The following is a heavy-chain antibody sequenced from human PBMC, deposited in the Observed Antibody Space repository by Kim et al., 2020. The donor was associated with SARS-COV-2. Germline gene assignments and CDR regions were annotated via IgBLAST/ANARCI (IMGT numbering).Heavy chain of an antibody. CDR2: ISWNSGSI. V-gene: IGHV3-9*01. CDR1: GFTFDDYA. Sequence: GGSLRLSCAASGFTFDDYAMHWVRQAPGKGLEWVSGISWNSGSIGYADSVKGRFTISRDNAKNSLYLQMNSLRAEDTALYYCAKDIGYSSGGIGYWGQGT. CDR3: AKDIGYSSGGIGY. J-gene: IGHJ4*02. D-gene: IGHD6-19*01.